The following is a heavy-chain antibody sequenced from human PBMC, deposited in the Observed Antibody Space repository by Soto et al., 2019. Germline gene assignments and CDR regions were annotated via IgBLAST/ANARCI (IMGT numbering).Heavy chain of an antibody. Sequence: QVQLVESGGGVVQPGRSLRLSCAASGFTFSSYGMHWVRQAPGKGLEWVAVIWYDGSNKYYADSVKGRFTISRDKSKNKLYLAMNRLGAEDKGVYLCARGEKTFRGPEFDLRGQGTLVTVSS. V-gene: IGHV3-33*01. CDR1: GFTFSSYG. CDR2: IWYDGSNK. CDR3: ARGEKTFRGPEFDL. D-gene: IGHD3-10*01. J-gene: IGHJ4*01.